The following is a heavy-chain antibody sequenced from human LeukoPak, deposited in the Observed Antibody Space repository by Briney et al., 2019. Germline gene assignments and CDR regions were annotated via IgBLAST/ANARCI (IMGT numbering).Heavy chain of an antibody. V-gene: IGHV3-21*04. CDR2: IDSSGGYM. J-gene: IGHJ6*03. Sequence: GGSLRHSCEASGFTFNTYSMNWARQAPGRGLEWVSSIDSSGGYMFYADSVKGRFIISRDNAKDSLYLQMNSLRGEDTAVYYCARDGYSGSYYRLYYFFMDVWGKGTTVTVSS. CDR3: ARDGYSGSYYRLYYFFMDV. D-gene: IGHD1-26*01. CDR1: GFTFNTYS.